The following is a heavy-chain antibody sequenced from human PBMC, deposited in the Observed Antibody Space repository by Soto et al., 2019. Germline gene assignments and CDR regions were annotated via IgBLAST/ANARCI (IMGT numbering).Heavy chain of an antibody. CDR2: VNTYNGNP. V-gene: IGHV1-18*01. CDR1: GYTFTNYA. J-gene: IGHJ4*02. D-gene: IGHD6-6*01. Sequence: QVQLVQSGVEVKKPGASVKVSCKASGYTFTNYAISWVRQAPGRGLEWMGWVNTYNGNPNYAQIFQGRVTMTTDTSTGAAYMELRSLKSDDSAVYYCARAYQYSTDWKGFDSWGQGPLFTVSS. CDR3: ARAYQYSTDWKGFDS.